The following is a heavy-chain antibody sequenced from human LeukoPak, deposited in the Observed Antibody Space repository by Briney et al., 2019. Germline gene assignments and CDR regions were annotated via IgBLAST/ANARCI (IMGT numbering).Heavy chain of an antibody. CDR3: ARLRGYCSGGSCWNINPRIYYYYYGMDV. CDR1: GYSFTSYW. D-gene: IGHD2-15*01. CDR2: IYPGDSDT. Sequence: GESLKISCKGSGYSFTSYWIGWVRQMPGKGLEWMGIIYPGDSDTRYSTSFQGQVTISADKSISTAYLQWSSLKASDTAMYYCARLRGYCSGGSCWNINPRIYYYYYGMDVWGKGTTVTVSS. V-gene: IGHV5-51*01. J-gene: IGHJ6*04.